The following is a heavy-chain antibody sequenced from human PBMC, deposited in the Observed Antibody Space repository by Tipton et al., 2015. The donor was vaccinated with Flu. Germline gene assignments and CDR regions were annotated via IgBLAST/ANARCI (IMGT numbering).Heavy chain of an antibody. D-gene: IGHD1-26*01. Sequence: GSLRLSCAASGFTFSSYSMNWVRQAPGKGLEWISSIDSRSSYIYYADSVEGRFAISRDNAKNSLYLQMNSLRAEDTAVYYCARGGDWFDPWGQGTLVTVSS. CDR3: ARGGDWFDP. J-gene: IGHJ5*02. CDR2: IDSRSSYI. CDR1: GFTFSSYS. V-gene: IGHV3-21*01.